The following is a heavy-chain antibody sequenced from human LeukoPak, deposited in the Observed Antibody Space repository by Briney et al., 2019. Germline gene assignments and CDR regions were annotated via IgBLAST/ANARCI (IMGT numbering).Heavy chain of an antibody. CDR2: INPNSGNT. CDR3: ARGGYSYGGNPDY. J-gene: IGHJ4*02. Sequence: ASVTVSCMASGYTFTSYDIHWVRQAAGQGLEWMGWINPNSGNTGYAQKFQGRVTMTRNTSISTAYMELSSLGAEDTAVYYWARGGYSYGGNPDYWGQGTLVTVSS. D-gene: IGHD5-18*01. CDR1: GYTFTSYD. V-gene: IGHV1-8*01.